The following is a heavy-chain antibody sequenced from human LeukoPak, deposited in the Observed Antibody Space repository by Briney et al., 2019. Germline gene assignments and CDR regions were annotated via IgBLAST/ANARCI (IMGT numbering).Heavy chain of an antibody. Sequence: SETLSLTCTVSGYSISSGYYWGWIRQPPGEGLEWIGSIYYSGDTYYNPSLESRVTISVDTSKNQFSLKLSSVTAADTAVYYCARDPYGVVGETTGDYWGQGTLVTVSS. D-gene: IGHD3-3*01. V-gene: IGHV4-38-2*02. CDR1: GYSISSGYY. CDR2: IYYSGDT. J-gene: IGHJ4*02. CDR3: ARDPYGVVGETTGDY.